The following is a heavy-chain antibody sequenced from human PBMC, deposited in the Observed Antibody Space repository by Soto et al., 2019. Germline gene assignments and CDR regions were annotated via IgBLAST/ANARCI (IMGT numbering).Heavy chain of an antibody. CDR3: ASTINYYDSSGYYQRSYYFDY. Sequence: ASVKVSCKASGGTFSSYAISWVRQAPGQGLEWMGGIIPIFGTANYAQKFQGRVTITADESTSTAYMELSSLRSEDTAVYYCASTINYYDSSGYYQRSYYFDYWGQGTLVTVSS. J-gene: IGHJ4*02. V-gene: IGHV1-69*13. D-gene: IGHD3-22*01. CDR1: GGTFSSYA. CDR2: IIPIFGTA.